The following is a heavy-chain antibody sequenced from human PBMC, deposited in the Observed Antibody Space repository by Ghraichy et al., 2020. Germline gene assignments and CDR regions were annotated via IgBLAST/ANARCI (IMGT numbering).Heavy chain of an antibody. CDR3: ARIPYDSSGYYPYYFDY. CDR1: GFTFSDYY. J-gene: IGHJ4*02. D-gene: IGHD3-22*01. V-gene: IGHV3-11*01. CDR2: ISSNGSTI. Sequence: GGSLRLSCAASGFTFSDYYMSWIRQAPGKGLEWVSYISSNGSTIYYADSVKGRFTISSDNAKNSLYLKMNNLRAEDTAVYYCARIPYDSSGYYPYYFDYWGQGTLVTVSS.